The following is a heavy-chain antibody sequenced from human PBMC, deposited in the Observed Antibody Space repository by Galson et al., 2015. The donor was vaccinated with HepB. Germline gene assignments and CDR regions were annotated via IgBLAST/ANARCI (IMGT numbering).Heavy chain of an antibody. CDR2: ISYDGNNK. Sequence: SLRLSCAASGFTFGNYGIHWVRQAPGKGLEWVAVISYDGNNKYYADSVKGRFIISRDSSNNTLYLQMNSLRAEDTAMYYCARVYSGGWPDYWGQGTLVTVSS. D-gene: IGHD6-19*01. V-gene: IGHV3-30*03. CDR1: GFTFGNYG. CDR3: ARVYSGGWPDY. J-gene: IGHJ4*02.